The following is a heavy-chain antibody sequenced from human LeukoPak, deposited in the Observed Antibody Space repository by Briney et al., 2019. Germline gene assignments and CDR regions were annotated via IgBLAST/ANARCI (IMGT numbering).Heavy chain of an antibody. Sequence: SETLSLTCAVYGGSFSGYYWSWIRQPPGKGLEWIGEINHSGSTNYNPSLKSRVTISVDTSKNQFSLKLSSVTAADTAVYYCARGSTGTTFGYWFDPWGQGTLVTVSS. V-gene: IGHV4-34*01. CDR1: GGSFSGYY. CDR2: INHSGST. CDR3: ARGSTGTTFGYWFDP. D-gene: IGHD1-1*01. J-gene: IGHJ5*02.